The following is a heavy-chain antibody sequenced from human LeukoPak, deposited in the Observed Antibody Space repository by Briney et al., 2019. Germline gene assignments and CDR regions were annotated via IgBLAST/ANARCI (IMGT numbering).Heavy chain of an antibody. CDR2: INPNSGGT. CDR3: ARDESRDGYIHYLFDY. CDR1: GYTFTGYY. V-gene: IGHV1-2*02. D-gene: IGHD5-24*01. Sequence: GASVKVSCKASGYTFTGYYMHWVRQAPGQGLEWMGWINPNSGGTNYAQKFQGRVTMTRDTSISTAYMELSRLRSDDTAVYYCARDESRDGYIHYLFDYWGQGTLVTVSS. J-gene: IGHJ4*02.